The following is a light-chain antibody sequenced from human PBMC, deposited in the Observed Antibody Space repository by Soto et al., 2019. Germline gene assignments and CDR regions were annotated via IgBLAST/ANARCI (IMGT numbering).Light chain of an antibody. CDR1: QGIRHD. Sequence: DIQMTQSPSSLSASVGDRVTLTCRASQGIRHDLAWYQQKPGKAPKRLIYGASTLHSGVPSRFSGSGSGTEFTLTISSLQPEDFATYYCLQHNSYPLTFGQGTKVDIK. V-gene: IGKV1-17*01. CDR2: GAS. J-gene: IGKJ1*01. CDR3: LQHNSYPLT.